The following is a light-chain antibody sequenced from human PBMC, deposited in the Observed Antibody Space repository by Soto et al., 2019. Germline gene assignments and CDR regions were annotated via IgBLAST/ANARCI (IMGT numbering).Light chain of an antibody. V-gene: IGKV4-1*01. J-gene: IGKJ3*01. Sequence: DIVMTQSPDSLAVSLGERATIICKSSQSVLYSSNNKNYLAWYQQKPGQPPKLLIYWASTRESGVPDRFSGSGSGTDFTLTISSLQAEDAAVYYCQKYDSAPFTFGPGTKVDVK. CDR3: QKYDSAPFT. CDR1: QSVLYSSNNKNY. CDR2: WAS.